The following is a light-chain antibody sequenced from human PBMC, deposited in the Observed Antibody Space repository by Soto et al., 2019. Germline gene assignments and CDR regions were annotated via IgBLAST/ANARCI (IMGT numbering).Light chain of an antibody. Sequence: EIVLTQSPYTLSFSAWESATLSCMASQSVRSSYLAWYQQTPGQTPRLLIYAASSRATGIPDRFSGSGSGTDFTLTISRLEPEDFAVYYCQQFDTSVWTFGQGTKVDIK. V-gene: IGKV3-20*01. J-gene: IGKJ1*01. CDR2: AAS. CDR3: QQFDTSVWT. CDR1: QSVRSSY.